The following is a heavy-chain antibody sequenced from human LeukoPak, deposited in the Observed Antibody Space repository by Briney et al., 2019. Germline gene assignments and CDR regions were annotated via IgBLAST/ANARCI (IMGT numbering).Heavy chain of an antibody. J-gene: IGHJ3*02. D-gene: IGHD6-19*01. Sequence: PSQTLSLTCTVSGGSITGGDYYWSWIRQPPGKDLEWIGHIHFSGSTYYNPSLKSRVTISSDTSKNQFSLNLYCAREIAVAGSAFDIWGQGTMVTVSS. CDR3: DI. CDR2: IHFSGST. CDR1: GGSITGGDYY. V-gene: IGHV4-30-4*01.